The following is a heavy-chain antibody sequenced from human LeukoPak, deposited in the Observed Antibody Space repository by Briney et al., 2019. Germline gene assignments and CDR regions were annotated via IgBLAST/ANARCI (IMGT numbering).Heavy chain of an antibody. Sequence: GGSLRLSCAASGFTFSNAWMSGVRQAPGQGLEWVGRIKSKTDGGTTDYAAPVTGSFTISRDDSKNTLYVQMNGLRTEDKAVYYCTTGARSHGYLFDRWGQGTLVTVSS. CDR3: TTGARSHGYLFDR. J-gene: IGHJ4*02. CDR2: IKSKTDGGTT. D-gene: IGHD5-18*01. CDR1: GFTFSNAW. V-gene: IGHV3-15*01.